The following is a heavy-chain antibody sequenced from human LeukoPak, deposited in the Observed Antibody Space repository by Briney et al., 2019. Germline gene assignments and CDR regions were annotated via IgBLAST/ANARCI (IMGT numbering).Heavy chain of an antibody. CDR2: ISKSSSYI. CDR3: ARASIDGSQRDLDY. Sequence: PGLTLRLLCAASGLIFSDVLMSGARQASAKGLEEVPSISKSSSYIYYADLVEGRFTISGDNAKNSLYLQMNRLRAEDTAVYYCARASIDGSQRDLDYWGQGTLVTVSS. CDR1: GLIFSDVL. V-gene: IGHV3-21*01. J-gene: IGHJ4*02. D-gene: IGHD6-6*01.